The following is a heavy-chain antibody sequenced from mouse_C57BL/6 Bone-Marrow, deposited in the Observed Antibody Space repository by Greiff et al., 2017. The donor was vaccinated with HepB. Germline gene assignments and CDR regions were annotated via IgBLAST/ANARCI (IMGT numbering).Heavy chain of an antibody. CDR2: IRSKSNNYAT. CDR3: VRERGNPFAY. V-gene: IGHV10-1*01. CDR1: GFSFNTYA. D-gene: IGHD2-1*01. J-gene: IGHJ3*01. Sequence: EVQVVESGGGLVQPKGSLKLSCAASGFSFNTYAMNWVRQAPGKGLEWVARIRSKSNNYATYYADSVKDRFTISRDDSESMLYLQMNNLKTEDTARYYCVRERGNPFAYWGQGTLVTVSA.